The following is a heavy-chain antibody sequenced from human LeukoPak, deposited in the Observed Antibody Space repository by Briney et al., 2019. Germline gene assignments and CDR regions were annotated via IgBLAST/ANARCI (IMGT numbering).Heavy chain of an antibody. D-gene: IGHD1-20*01. Sequence: GGSLRLSCAASGFTVSSNYMSWVRQAPGKGLEWVSVIYSGGSTYDADSVKGRFTISRDNSKNTLYLQMNSLRAEDTVVYYCASLDNWNLPLPRLWGQGTLVTVSS. CDR2: IYSGGST. CDR3: ASLDNWNLPLPRL. CDR1: GFTVSSNY. J-gene: IGHJ4*02. V-gene: IGHV3-53*01.